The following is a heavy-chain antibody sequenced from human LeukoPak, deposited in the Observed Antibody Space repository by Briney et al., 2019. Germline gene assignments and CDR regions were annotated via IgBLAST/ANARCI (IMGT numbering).Heavy chain of an antibody. V-gene: IGHV3-15*01. D-gene: IGHD1-26*01. CDR1: GFTFSNAW. Sequence: GGSLRLSCAASGFTFSNAWMRWVRPAPGKGLEWVGRIKSKTDGGTTDYAAPVKGRFTISRDDSKNTLYLQMNSLKTEDTAVYYCTTESSISNIVGATHFDYWGQGTLVTVSS. J-gene: IGHJ4*02. CDR3: TTESSISNIVGATHFDY. CDR2: IKSKTDGGTT.